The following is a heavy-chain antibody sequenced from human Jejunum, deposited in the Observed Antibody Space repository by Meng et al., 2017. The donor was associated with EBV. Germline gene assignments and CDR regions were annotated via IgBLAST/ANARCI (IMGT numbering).Heavy chain of an antibody. Sequence: VPLEESAPGLCTPPGSRPLPCAFSGASITGTNWWSWVRQPPGKGLEWIAEIWHGGNTNYNPALKSRVTISVDKSNNQFSLKLASVTAADTAVYFCARGNAYNVPSFNYWGQGTLVTVSS. J-gene: IGHJ4*02. D-gene: IGHD5-24*01. CDR1: GASITGTNW. V-gene: IGHV4-4*01. CDR2: IWHGGNT. CDR3: ARGNAYNVPSFNY.